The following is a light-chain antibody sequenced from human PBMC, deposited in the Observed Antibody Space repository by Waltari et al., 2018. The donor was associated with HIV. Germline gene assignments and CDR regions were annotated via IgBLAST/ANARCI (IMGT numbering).Light chain of an antibody. CDR3: SAWDSSLNVWM. J-gene: IGLJ3*02. CDR2: RNN. Sequence: QAGLTQPPSVSKALRQTATLTCTGNSNNVGFQGAAWLQQHQGHPPSLLSYRNNNRPSGISERFSASRSGNTASLTITGLQPEDEADYYCSAWDSSLNVWMFGGGTKVTVL. CDR1: SNNVGFQG. V-gene: IGLV10-54*04.